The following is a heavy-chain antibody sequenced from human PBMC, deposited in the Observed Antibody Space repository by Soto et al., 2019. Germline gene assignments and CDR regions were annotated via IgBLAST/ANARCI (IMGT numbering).Heavy chain of an antibody. CDR1: GYSFTNFW. Sequence: GESLKISCKGSGYSFTNFWVGWVRQMPGKVLDLMGIIYPGDSYVKXXPSFQGQXXISAYKSITTXYLQWXILKASDNAMYYCAVGPSTSFDYWSQGALVTVSS. J-gene: IGHJ4*02. D-gene: IGHD1-26*01. CDR2: IYPGDSYV. V-gene: IGHV5-51*01. CDR3: AVGPSTSFDY.